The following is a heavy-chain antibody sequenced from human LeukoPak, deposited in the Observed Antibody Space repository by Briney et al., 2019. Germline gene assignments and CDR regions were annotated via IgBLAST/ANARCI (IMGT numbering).Heavy chain of an antibody. CDR2: IYTSGST. V-gene: IGHV4-4*09. Sequence: SETLSLTCTVSGGSISSYYWSWIRQPPGKGLEWIGYIYTSGSTNYNPSLKSRVTISVDTSKNQFSPKLSSVTAADTAVYYCARNGADILRYYYYYYMDVWGKGTTVTVPS. J-gene: IGHJ6*03. CDR1: GGSISSYY. D-gene: IGHD1-26*01. CDR3: ARNGADILRYYYYYYMDV.